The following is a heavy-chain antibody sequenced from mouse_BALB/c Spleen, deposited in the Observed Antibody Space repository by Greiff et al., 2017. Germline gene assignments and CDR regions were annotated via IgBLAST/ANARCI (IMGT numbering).Heavy chain of an antibody. V-gene: IGHV14-3*02. CDR3: ARWGWFYYFDY. CDR2: IDPANGNT. J-gene: IGHJ2*01. Sequence: VQLKESGAELVKPGASVKLSCTASGFNIKDTYMHWVKQRPEQGLEWIGRIDPANGNTKYDPKFQGKATITADTSSNTAYLQLSSLTSEDTAVYYCARWGWFYYFDYWGQGTTLTVSS. D-gene: IGHD2-3*01. CDR1: GFNIKDTY.